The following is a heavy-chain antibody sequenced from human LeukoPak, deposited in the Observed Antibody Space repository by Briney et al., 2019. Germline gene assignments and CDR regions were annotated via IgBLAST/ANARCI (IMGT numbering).Heavy chain of an antibody. V-gene: IGHV4-59*01. CDR3: ARSYYYDSSASHSYNWFDP. Sequence: SETLSLTCTVSGGSISSYYWSWIRQPPGKGLEWIGYVYYSGSTNYNPSLKSRVTISVDTSKNQFSLKLSSVTAADTAVYYCARSYYYDSSASHSYNWFDPWGQGTLVTVSS. CDR1: GGSISSYY. D-gene: IGHD3-22*01. CDR2: VYYSGST. J-gene: IGHJ5*02.